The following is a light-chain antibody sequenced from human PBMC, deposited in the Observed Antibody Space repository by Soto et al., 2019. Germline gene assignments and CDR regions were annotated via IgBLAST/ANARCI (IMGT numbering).Light chain of an antibody. CDR1: SSNIGRNT. J-gene: IGLJ1*01. CDR3: AAWDGSLNGYV. Sequence: QSVLTQPPSASGTPGQRVTISCSGSSSNIGRNTVNWYQQLPGTAPKRLIYSYNQRPSGVPDRFSGSKSDTSASLAISGLQSEDEADYYCAAWDGSLNGYVFGTGTKVTVL. CDR2: SYN. V-gene: IGLV1-44*01.